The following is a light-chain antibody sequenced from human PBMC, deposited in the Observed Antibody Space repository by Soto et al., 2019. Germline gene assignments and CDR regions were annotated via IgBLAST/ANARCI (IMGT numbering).Light chain of an antibody. Sequence: DIQMTQSPSTLSASIGDRVPITCRASESISGWLAWYQQKPGKDPKLLIYKVSSLQSGVPGRFSGSGSGTEFTLTISGLQPEDFATYYCLQESGYPRTFGQGTKVDIK. CDR2: KVS. CDR3: LQESGYPRT. CDR1: ESISGW. J-gene: IGKJ1*01. V-gene: IGKV1-5*03.